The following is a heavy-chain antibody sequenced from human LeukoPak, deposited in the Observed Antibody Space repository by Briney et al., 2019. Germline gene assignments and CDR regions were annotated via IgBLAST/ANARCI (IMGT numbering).Heavy chain of an antibody. Sequence: GGSLRLSCAASGFTFSNYWMHWVRQAPGKGLVWVSRINSDGINTSYADSVKGRFTISGDNAKNTLNLQMNSLRAEDTAVYYCARDLGQYYDTSDNWFDPWGQGTLVTVSS. CDR2: INSDGINT. CDR1: GFTFSNYW. D-gene: IGHD3-22*01. CDR3: ARDLGQYYDTSDNWFDP. V-gene: IGHV3-74*01. J-gene: IGHJ5*02.